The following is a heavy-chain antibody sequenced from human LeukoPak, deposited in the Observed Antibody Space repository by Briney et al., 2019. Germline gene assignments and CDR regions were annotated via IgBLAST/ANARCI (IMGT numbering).Heavy chain of an antibody. CDR3: ARALVVVPAASFYAFDI. CDR2: FDPEDGET. D-gene: IGHD2-2*01. CDR1: GYTLTELS. V-gene: IGHV1-24*01. J-gene: IGHJ3*02. Sequence: ASVKVSCKVSGYTLTELSMHWVRQAPGKGLEWMGGFDPEDGETIYAQKFQGRVTMTEDTSTDTAYMELSSLRSEDTAVYYCARALVVVPAASFYAFDIWGQGAMVTVSS.